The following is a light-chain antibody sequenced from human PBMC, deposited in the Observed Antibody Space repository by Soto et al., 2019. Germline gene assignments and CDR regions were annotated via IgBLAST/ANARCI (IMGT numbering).Light chain of an antibody. Sequence: EIMMTQSPATLSVSPEEGATLSCRASQSVNSNLAWYQQKPGQAPRLLIYGASTRATGIPARFGGSGSGTEFTLTISSLQSEDFAVYYCQQYNNWPRTFGQGTKV. CDR2: GAS. CDR1: QSVNSN. CDR3: QQYNNWPRT. J-gene: IGKJ1*01. V-gene: IGKV3-15*01.